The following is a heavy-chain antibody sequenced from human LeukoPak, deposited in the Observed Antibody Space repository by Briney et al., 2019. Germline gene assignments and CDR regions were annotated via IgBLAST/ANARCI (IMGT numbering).Heavy chain of an antibody. CDR3: ASLGDYYDSSGYYRGFDY. V-gene: IGHV4-39*01. CDR1: GGSISSYY. Sequence: SETLSLTCTVSGGSISSYYWGWIRQPPGKGLEWIGSIYYSGSTYYNPSLKSRVTISVDTSKNQFSLKLSSVTAADTAVYYCASLGDYYDSSGYYRGFDYWGQGTLVTVSS. J-gene: IGHJ4*02. CDR2: IYYSGST. D-gene: IGHD3-22*01.